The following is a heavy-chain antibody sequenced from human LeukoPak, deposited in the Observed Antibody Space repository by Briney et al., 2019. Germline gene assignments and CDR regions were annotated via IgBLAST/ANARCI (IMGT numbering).Heavy chain of an antibody. CDR2: IHDSGST. CDR1: GGTISSYY. D-gene: IGHD6-19*01. V-gene: IGHV4-59*08. J-gene: IGHJ4*02. CDR3: ARWYYSGWAFGY. Sequence: KSSGTLSLTCTVSGGTISSYYWNWIRQPPGKGLEWIGYIHDSGSTKYNPSLKSRVTISVDTSKNQFSLKLSSVTAADTAVYYCARWYYSGWAFGYWGQGTLVTVSS.